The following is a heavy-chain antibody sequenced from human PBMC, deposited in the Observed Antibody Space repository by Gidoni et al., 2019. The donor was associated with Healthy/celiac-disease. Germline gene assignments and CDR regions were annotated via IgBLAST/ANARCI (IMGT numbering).Heavy chain of an antibody. V-gene: IGHV1-69*06. J-gene: IGHJ6*03. CDR2: IIPIFGTA. CDR1: GGTFSSYA. Sequence: QVQLVQSGAEVKKPGSSVKVSCQASGGTFSSYAISWVRQAPGQGLEWRGGIIPIFGTANYAKKFQGRVTITADKSTSTAYMELSSLRSEDTAVYYCARLEPHYDFWSGYYPTYYYMDVWGKGTTVTVSS. CDR3: ARLEPHYDFWSGYYPTYYYMDV. D-gene: IGHD3-3*01.